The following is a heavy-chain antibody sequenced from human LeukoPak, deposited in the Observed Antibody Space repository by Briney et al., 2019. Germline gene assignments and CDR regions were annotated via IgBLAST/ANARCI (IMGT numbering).Heavy chain of an antibody. D-gene: IGHD6-13*01. CDR3: AKDSGWFRFDY. CDR1: GFTFSTSW. V-gene: IGHV3-7*03. CDR2: IKQDGSDK. Sequence: PGGSLRLSCAASGFTFSTSWMTWVRQAPGKGLEWVANIKQDGSDKYYMDPVKGRFTISRDNAKNSLYLQMNSLRAEDTAVYYCAKDSGWFRFDYWGQGTLVTVSS. J-gene: IGHJ4*02.